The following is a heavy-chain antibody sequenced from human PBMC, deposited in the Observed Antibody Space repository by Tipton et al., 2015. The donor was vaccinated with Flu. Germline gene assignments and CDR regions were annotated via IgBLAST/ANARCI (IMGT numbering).Heavy chain of an antibody. Sequence: RSLRLSCEASGFTFSRNAIHWVRQAPGKGLEWVAVISSDGSHKYYAGSVKGRFTISRDNSKNTVYLQMDSLRAEDTAVYHCARPYCTSSRCYLYLYGMDVWGQGTTVTVS. V-gene: IGHV3-30*04. D-gene: IGHD2-2*01. J-gene: IGHJ6*02. CDR1: GFTFSRNA. CDR3: ARPYCTSSRCYLYLYGMDV. CDR2: ISSDGSHK.